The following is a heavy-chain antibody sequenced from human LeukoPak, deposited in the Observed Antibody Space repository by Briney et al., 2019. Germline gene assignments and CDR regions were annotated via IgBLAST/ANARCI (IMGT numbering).Heavy chain of an antibody. Sequence: GGSLRLSCATSGFTFGSRAMTWVRHAPGKGLEWVSTITGNGGSTYSADSVKGRFTISRDNFKNTLYLQMNTLRAEDTAVYYCARSPGGWYMDPFDTWGQGTMVIVSS. V-gene: IGHV3-23*01. D-gene: IGHD6-19*01. CDR2: ITGNGGST. CDR1: GFTFGSRA. J-gene: IGHJ3*02. CDR3: ARSPGGWYMDPFDT.